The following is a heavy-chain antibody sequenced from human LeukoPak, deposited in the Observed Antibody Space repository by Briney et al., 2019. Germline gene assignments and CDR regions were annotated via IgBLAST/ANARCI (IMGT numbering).Heavy chain of an antibody. CDR2: VYSIGST. CDR3: TRDMEYPGAGFDY. D-gene: IGHD3-3*01. J-gene: IGHJ4*02. V-gene: IGHV4-39*07. CDR1: GDSISRSSYF. Sequence: SETLSLTCTVSGDSISRSSYFWAWIRQPPGKGLEWIGSVYSIGSTYYNPSLRSQITISVDTSKNQFSLKLPSVAAADTAMYYCTRDMEYPGAGFDYWGQGIPVTVSS.